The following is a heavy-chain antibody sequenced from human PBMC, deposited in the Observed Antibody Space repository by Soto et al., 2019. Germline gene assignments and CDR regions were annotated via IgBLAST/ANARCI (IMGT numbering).Heavy chain of an antibody. CDR2: INQDGSEK. Sequence: EVQLLESGGGLVQPGGSLRLSCAASGFTFSSYGMSWVRQAPGKGLEWVANINQDGSEKYYVDSVRGRFIISRDNAENSLYLQMNSLRAEDTAVYYCARDGVEAGLYLDNWGQGTLVTVST. J-gene: IGHJ4*02. CDR3: ARDGVEAGLYLDN. D-gene: IGHD6-19*01. V-gene: IGHV3-7*01. CDR1: GFTFSSYG.